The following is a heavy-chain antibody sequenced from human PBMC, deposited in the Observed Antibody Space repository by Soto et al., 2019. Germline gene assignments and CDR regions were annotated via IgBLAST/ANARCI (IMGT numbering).Heavy chain of an antibody. CDR1: GYTFTSYA. Sequence: EASVKVSCKASGYTFTSYAMHWVRQAPGQRLEWMGWINAGNGNTKYSQKFQGRVTITRDTSASTAYMELSSLRSEDTAVYYCAREGIVVVPAATNWFDPWGQGTLVTVSS. CDR3: AREGIVVVPAATNWFDP. CDR2: INAGNGNT. V-gene: IGHV1-3*01. J-gene: IGHJ5*02. D-gene: IGHD2-2*01.